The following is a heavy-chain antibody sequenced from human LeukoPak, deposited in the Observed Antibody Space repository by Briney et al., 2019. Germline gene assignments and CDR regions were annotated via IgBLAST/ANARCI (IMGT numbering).Heavy chain of an antibody. CDR3: ARAITMVRGEGWFDP. Sequence: SETLSLTCTVSGGSISSYYWGWIRQPPGKGLEWIGSIYYSGSTYYNPSLKSRVTISVDTSKNQFSLKLSSVTAADTAVYYCARAITMVRGEGWFDPWGQGTLVTVSS. D-gene: IGHD3-10*01. CDR1: GGSISSYY. V-gene: IGHV4-39*07. CDR2: IYYSGST. J-gene: IGHJ5*02.